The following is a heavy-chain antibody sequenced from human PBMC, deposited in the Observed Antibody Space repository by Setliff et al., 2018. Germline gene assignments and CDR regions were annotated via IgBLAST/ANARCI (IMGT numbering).Heavy chain of an antibody. CDR3: AGTPARGTTWLSPFDY. Sequence: PSETLSLTCTVSGGPVASGSYYWSWIRQPAGKGLEWIGLIQSTGNTNCNPSLQSRVTISIDTSKNQFSLKMTSVTATDTAMYYCAGTPARGTTWLSPFDYWGQGTLVTVSS. CDR2: IQSTGNT. D-gene: IGHD6-19*01. V-gene: IGHV4-61*10. CDR1: GGPVASGSYY. J-gene: IGHJ4*02.